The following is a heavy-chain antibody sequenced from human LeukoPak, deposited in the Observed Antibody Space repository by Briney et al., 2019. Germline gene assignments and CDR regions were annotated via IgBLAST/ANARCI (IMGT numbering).Heavy chain of an antibody. Sequence: SETLSLTCTVSGDSISSSSYYWGWIRQPPGKGLEWIGEIHYGGSATYNPSLNSRVSISLDKSKNQFSLKLRSVTAADTAVYYCARNGPTAAGAFDIWGQGTPVTVSS. CDR3: ARNGPTAAGAFDI. V-gene: IGHV4-39*07. D-gene: IGHD6-13*01. J-gene: IGHJ3*02. CDR2: IHYGGSA. CDR1: GDSISSSSYY.